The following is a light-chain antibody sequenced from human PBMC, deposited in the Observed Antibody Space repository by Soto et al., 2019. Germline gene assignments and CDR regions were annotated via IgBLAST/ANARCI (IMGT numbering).Light chain of an antibody. CDR1: GSDVGGYNY. V-gene: IGLV2-8*01. CDR3: SSYAGSNNFV. Sequence: QSVLTHPPSASGSPGQSVTISCTGTGSDVGGYNYVSWYQQHPGKAPKLMIYEVSERPSGVPDRFSDSKSSNTASLTVSGLQDEDEADYYCSSYAGSNNFVLGTGTKVT. J-gene: IGLJ1*01. CDR2: EVS.